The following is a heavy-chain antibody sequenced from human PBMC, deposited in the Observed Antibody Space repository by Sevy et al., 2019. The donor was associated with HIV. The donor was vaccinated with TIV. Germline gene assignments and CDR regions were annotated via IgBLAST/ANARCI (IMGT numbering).Heavy chain of an antibody. Sequence: ASVKVSCKASGYTFTGYYMHWVRQAPGQGLEWMGWINPNSGGTNYAQKFQGRVTMTRDTSISTAYMELGRLRSDETTVYYCARERVYCSGGSCKPGGWFDPWGQGTLVTVSS. CDR1: GYTFTGYY. CDR3: ARERVYCSGGSCKPGGWFDP. D-gene: IGHD2-15*01. V-gene: IGHV1-2*02. CDR2: INPNSGGT. J-gene: IGHJ5*02.